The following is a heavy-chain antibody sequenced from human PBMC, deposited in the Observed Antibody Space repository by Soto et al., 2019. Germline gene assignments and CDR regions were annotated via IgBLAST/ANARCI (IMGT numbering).Heavy chain of an antibody. J-gene: IGHJ6*02. CDR3: ARFSGSYYYAMDV. D-gene: IGHD6-19*01. V-gene: IGHV4-34*01. Sequence: SETLSLTCAVYGWSFSGYYWSWIRQPPGKGQEWIGEINHSGVTNYKPSLNRRVTISVDTSKNQFSLQLKSVTAADTALYYCARFSGSYYYAMDVWGQGSTVTVS. CDR2: INHSGVT. CDR1: GWSFSGYY.